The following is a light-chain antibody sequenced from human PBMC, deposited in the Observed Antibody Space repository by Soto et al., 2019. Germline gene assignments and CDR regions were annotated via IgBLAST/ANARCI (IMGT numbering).Light chain of an antibody. CDR1: SGDVGGYNY. Sequence: QSVLTQPPSASGSPGQSVTISCTGTSGDVGGYNYVSWYQQHPGTAPKLMIFEVSERPSGVPDRFSASKSGNTASLTVSGLQAEDEADYYCSSYAGSNNYVFGTGTKVTVL. J-gene: IGLJ1*01. CDR3: SSYAGSNNYV. CDR2: EVS. V-gene: IGLV2-8*01.